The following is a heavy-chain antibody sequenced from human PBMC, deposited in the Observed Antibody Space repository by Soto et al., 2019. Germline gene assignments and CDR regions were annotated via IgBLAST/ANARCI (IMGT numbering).Heavy chain of an antibody. Sequence: QVQLQESGPGLVKPSQTLSLTCTVSGGSISSGGYYWSWIRQHPGKGLEWIGYIYYSGSTYYNPSLKIRVTISVDTSKNQFSLTLSSVTAADTAVYYCAASCVACGGFNYYGMDVWGQGTTVTVSS. CDR1: GGSISSGGYY. D-gene: IGHD5-12*01. CDR3: AASCVACGGFNYYGMDV. V-gene: IGHV4-31*03. J-gene: IGHJ6*02. CDR2: IYYSGST.